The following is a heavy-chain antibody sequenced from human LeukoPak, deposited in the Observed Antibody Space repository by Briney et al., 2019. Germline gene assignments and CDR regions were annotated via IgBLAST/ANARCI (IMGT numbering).Heavy chain of an antibody. D-gene: IGHD4-4*01. J-gene: IGHJ3*01. CDR3: ARQWGPTVSGAFDL. V-gene: IGHV5-51*01. Sequence: GESLKISCKGSGYSFSTSWIGWVRQMPGKGLEWMGIICPRDSDTRYSPSFQGQVTISADKSISTAYLQWNSLKASDTAMYYCARQWGPTVSGAFDLWGQGAMVTVSS. CDR1: GYSFSTSW. CDR2: ICPRDSDT.